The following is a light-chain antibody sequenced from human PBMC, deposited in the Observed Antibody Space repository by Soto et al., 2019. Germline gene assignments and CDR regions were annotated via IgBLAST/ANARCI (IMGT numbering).Light chain of an antibody. Sequence: QSVLTQPASVSXSPGQSITISCTGTSSDDGGYNYVSWYQQHPGKAPKLMIYDVSNRPSGVSNRFSGSKSGNTASLTVSGLQAEDEADYYCSSYTSSSTEVFGTGTRSPS. CDR2: DVS. V-gene: IGLV2-14*01. J-gene: IGLJ1*01. CDR3: SSYTSSSTEV. CDR1: SSDDGGYNY.